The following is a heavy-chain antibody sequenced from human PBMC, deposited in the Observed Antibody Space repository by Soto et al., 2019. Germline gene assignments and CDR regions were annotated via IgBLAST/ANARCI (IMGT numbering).Heavy chain of an antibody. D-gene: IGHD3-3*01. CDR3: GRATNYDFWSGYPYYYYYYGMDV. V-gene: IGHV4-59*01. J-gene: IGHJ6*02. CDR1: GGSISSYY. Sequence: SETLSLTCTVSGGSISSYYWSWIRQPPGKGLEWIGYIYYSGSSNYNPSLKSRVTISVDTSKNQFSLKLSSVTAADTAVYYCGRATNYDFWSGYPYYYYYYGMDVWGQGTTVTVSS. CDR2: IYYSGSS.